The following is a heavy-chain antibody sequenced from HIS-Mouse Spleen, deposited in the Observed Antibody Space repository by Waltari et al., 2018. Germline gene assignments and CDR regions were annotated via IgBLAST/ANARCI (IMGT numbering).Heavy chain of an antibody. Sequence: QVQLVESGGGVVQPGRSLRLSCAASGFTFSSYGMHWVRQAPGKRLEWVAVISYNGSNKYYADSVKVRFTISRDNSKNTLYLQMNSLRAEDTAVYYCAKASSGWLDYWGQGTLVTVSS. CDR3: AKASSGWLDY. CDR1: GFTFSSYG. D-gene: IGHD6-19*01. CDR2: ISYNGSNK. V-gene: IGHV3-30*18. J-gene: IGHJ4*02.